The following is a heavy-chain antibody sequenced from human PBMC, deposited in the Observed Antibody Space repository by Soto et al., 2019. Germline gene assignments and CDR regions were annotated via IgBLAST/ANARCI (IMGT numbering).Heavy chain of an antibody. D-gene: IGHD2-8*02. CDR3: ARSPGGPFDY. CDR1: GGSFSSYA. J-gene: IGHJ4*02. Sequence: SVKVSCKASGGSFSSYAISGVRQAPGQGLEWMGGIIPIFGTANYAQKFQGRVTITADRSTSTAYMELSSLRSEDTAVYYCARSPGGPFDYWGQGTLVTVSS. V-gene: IGHV1-69*06. CDR2: IIPIFGTA.